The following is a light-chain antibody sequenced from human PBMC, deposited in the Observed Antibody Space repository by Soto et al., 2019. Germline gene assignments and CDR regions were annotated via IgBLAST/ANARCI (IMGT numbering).Light chain of an antibody. V-gene: IGLV2-8*01. CDR3: SSYAGSMNLI. CDR1: SSDVGGHNH. J-gene: IGLJ2*01. CDR2: EVS. Sequence: QSALTQPPSASGSPGQSVTISCTGSSSDVGGHNHVSWYQQHPGKAPKLMIYEVSKRPSGVPDRFSGPKSVNTASLTVSGLQAEDEADYYCSSYAGSMNLIFGGGTKVTVL.